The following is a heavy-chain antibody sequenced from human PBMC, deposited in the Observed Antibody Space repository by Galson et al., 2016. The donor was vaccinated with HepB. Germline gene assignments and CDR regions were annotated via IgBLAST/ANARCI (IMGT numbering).Heavy chain of an antibody. CDR3: ARHGPHTGRYWFFDV. CDR2: VFHTGST. V-gene: IGHV4-59*08. CDR1: GDSITTSY. D-gene: IGHD1-14*01. J-gene: IGHJ2*01. Sequence: LTCAVSGDSITTSYWSWIRQPPGEGLEWVGFVFHTGSTSYNPSLKRRASISMDTSKKEFSLTPTSMTAADTAVYFCARHGPHTGRYWFFDVWGRGSLVAVSS.